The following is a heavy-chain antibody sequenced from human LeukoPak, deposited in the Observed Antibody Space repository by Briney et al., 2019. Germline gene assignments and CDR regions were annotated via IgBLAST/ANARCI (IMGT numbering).Heavy chain of an antibody. CDR2: ISSSGSTI. CDR3: TRDVGFRFDP. Sequence: PGGSLRLSCAASGFTFSSYEMNWVRQAPGKGLEWVSYISSSGSTIYYADSVKGRFTISRDNAKNSLYLQMNSLRAEDTALYYCTRDVGFRFDPWGQGTLVTVSS. J-gene: IGHJ5*02. V-gene: IGHV3-48*03. D-gene: IGHD2-15*01. CDR1: GFTFSSYE.